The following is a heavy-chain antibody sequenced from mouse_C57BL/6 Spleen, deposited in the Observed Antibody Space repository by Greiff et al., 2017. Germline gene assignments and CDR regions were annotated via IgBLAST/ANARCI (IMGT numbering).Heavy chain of an antibody. V-gene: IGHV5-17*01. CDR2: ISSGSSTI. CDR3: ARHDYYGSSWDYFDY. CDR1: GFTFSDYG. D-gene: IGHD1-1*01. Sequence: EVMLVESGGGLVKPGGSLKLSCAASGFTFSDYGMHWVRQAPEKGLEWVAYISSGSSTIYYADTVKGRFTISRDNAKNTLFLQMTSLRSEDTAMYYGARHDYYGSSWDYFDYWGQGTTLTVSS. J-gene: IGHJ2*01.